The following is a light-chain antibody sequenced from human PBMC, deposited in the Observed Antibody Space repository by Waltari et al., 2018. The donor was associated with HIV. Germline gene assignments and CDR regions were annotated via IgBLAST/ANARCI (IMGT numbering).Light chain of an antibody. Sequence: SYDLTQPPSVSVSSGQTATVTCSGVNLGHKYVSWYQQRSGQSPVLVIYQDTKRPPGIPEGFCGSTSENTATLTIYETQPLDEAHYSCQAWDSGTIVFGGGTYLTVL. V-gene: IGLV3-1*01. CDR3: QAWDSGTIV. CDR2: QDT. J-gene: IGLJ3*02. CDR1: NLGHKY.